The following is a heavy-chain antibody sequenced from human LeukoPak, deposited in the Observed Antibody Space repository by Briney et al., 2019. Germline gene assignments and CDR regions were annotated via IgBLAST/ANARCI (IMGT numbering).Heavy chain of an antibody. D-gene: IGHD6-13*01. CDR1: GGSISSGGYY. J-gene: IGHJ4*02. CDR2: IYHSGST. V-gene: IGHV4-30-2*01. CDR3: ARTPGEQPHDY. Sequence: SETLSLTCTVSGGSISSGGYYWSWIRQPPGKGLEWIGYIYHSGSTYYNPSPKSRVTISVDRSKNQFSLKLSSVTAADTAVYYCARTPGEQPHDYWGQGTLVTVSS.